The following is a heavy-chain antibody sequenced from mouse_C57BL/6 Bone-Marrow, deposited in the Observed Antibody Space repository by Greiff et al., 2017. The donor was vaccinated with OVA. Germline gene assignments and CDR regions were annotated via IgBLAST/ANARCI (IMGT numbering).Heavy chain of an antibody. CDR2: IDPSDSYT. J-gene: IGHJ1*03. Sequence: QVQLKQPGAELVRPGTSVKLSCKASGYTFTSYWMHWVKQRPGQGLEWIGVIDPSDSYTNYNQKFKGKATLTVDTSSSTAYMQLSSLTSEDSAVYYCARSPITTVVATPYRYFDVWGTGTTVTVSS. V-gene: IGHV1-59*01. D-gene: IGHD1-1*01. CDR1: GYTFTSYW. CDR3: ARSPITTVVATPYRYFDV.